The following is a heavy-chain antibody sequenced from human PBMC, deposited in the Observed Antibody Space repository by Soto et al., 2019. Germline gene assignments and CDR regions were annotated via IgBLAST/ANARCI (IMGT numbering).Heavy chain of an antibody. Sequence: GGSLRLSCAASGFTFSSYGMHWVRQAPGKGLEWVAVISYDGSNKYYADSVKGRFTISRDNSKNTLYLQMNSLRADDTAVYYCAKIIHIPTMASSYNYYDMDVWGQGTTVPISS. D-gene: IGHD3-10*01. V-gene: IGHV3-30*18. CDR3: AKIIHIPTMASSYNYYDMDV. CDR1: GFTFSSYG. J-gene: IGHJ6*02. CDR2: ISYDGSNK.